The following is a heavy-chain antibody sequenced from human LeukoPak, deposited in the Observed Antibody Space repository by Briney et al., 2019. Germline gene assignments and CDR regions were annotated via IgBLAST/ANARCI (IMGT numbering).Heavy chain of an antibody. CDR3: ARTTEGYCRSTSYSWCYYYYMDV. D-gene: IGHD2-2*01. Sequence: SETLSLTCTVSGGSISSYYWSWIRQPPGKGLEWIGYIYYSWSTNYNPSLKSRVTISVDTSKNHFSLKLGSVTAADTAVYYCARTTEGYCRSTSYSWCYYYYMDVWGKGTTVTVSS. J-gene: IGHJ6*03. V-gene: IGHV4-59*01. CDR1: GGSISSYY. CDR2: IYYSWST.